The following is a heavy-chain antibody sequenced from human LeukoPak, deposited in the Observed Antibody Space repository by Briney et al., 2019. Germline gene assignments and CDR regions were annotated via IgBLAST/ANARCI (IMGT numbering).Heavy chain of an antibody. D-gene: IGHD3-3*01. CDR2: ISDSGGST. CDR1: GITFRSYG. Sequence: LGGSLRLSXAASGITFRSYGMSWVRQAPGKGLDWVSAISDSGGSTYYADSVKGRFTISRDNSKNTLYLQMNSLRAEDTALYYCAKDSPILTIWGQGTMVTVSS. V-gene: IGHV3-23*01. J-gene: IGHJ3*02. CDR3: AKDSPILTI.